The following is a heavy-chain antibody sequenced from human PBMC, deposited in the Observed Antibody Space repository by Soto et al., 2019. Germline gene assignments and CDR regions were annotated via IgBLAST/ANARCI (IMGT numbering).Heavy chain of an antibody. Sequence: ASVKVSCKASGGTFSSYAISWVRQAPGQGLEWMGGIIPIFGTANYAQKFQGRVTITADESTSTAYMELSSLRSEDTAVYYCARHDRRENYYDSSGYYPYFDYWGQGTLVTVSS. CDR1: GGTFSSYA. D-gene: IGHD3-22*01. CDR3: ARHDRRENYYDSSGYYPYFDY. J-gene: IGHJ4*02. CDR2: IIPIFGTA. V-gene: IGHV1-69*13.